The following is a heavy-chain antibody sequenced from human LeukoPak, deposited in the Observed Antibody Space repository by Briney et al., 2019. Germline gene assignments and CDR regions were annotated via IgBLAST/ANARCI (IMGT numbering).Heavy chain of an antibody. CDR1: GGSISSYH. J-gene: IGHJ4*02. CDR2: IYYSGST. D-gene: IGHD4-11*01. CDR3: ARGTVTTSGPFDY. V-gene: IGHV4-59*01. Sequence: SETLSLTCTVSGGSISSYHWSWIRQPPGKGLEWIGYIYYSGSTNYNPSLKSRVTISVDTSKNQFSLNLSSVTAADTAVYYCARGTVTTSGPFDYWGQGTLVTVSS.